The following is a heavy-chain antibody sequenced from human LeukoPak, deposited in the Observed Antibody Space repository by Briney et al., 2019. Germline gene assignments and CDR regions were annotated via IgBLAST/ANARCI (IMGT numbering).Heavy chain of an antibody. CDR2: IKSDGRSA. V-gene: IGHV3-74*01. D-gene: IGHD6-6*01. Sequence: PGGSLRLSCGASGFTLSSYWMHWVRQAPGKGLVWVSTIKSDGRSASYADSVRGRFTISRDNAKNAVFLQMGSLRAEDTAVYYCARDNSSVFDHRGQGALVTVSS. J-gene: IGHJ4*02. CDR3: ARDNSSVFDH. CDR1: GFTLSSYW.